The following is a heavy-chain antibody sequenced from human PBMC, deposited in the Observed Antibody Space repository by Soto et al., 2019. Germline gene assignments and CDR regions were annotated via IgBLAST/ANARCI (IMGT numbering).Heavy chain of an antibody. CDR1: GYTFTSYG. D-gene: IGHD1-1*01. V-gene: IGHV1-3*01. Sequence: GASGKGSCKASGYTFTSYGIHWGGQAPGQGGEWMGGINAGNGNTKYSQKFQDRGTITTDTSASTAYMELSSLRSDDTAVFYCARGPPLRVRKFYYFYYMDVWGKGTTVTVSS. CDR3: ARGPPLRVRKFYYFYYMDV. J-gene: IGHJ6*03. CDR2: INAGNGNT.